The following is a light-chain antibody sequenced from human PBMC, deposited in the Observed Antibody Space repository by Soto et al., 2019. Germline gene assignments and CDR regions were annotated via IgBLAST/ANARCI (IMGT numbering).Light chain of an antibody. V-gene: IGLV2-14*01. J-gene: IGLJ1*01. CDR1: ISDVGNYNY. CDR3: TSPTPGSLYV. CDR2: MVS. Sequence: QSVLTQQSSVCGSPGQSNTISCTGTISDVGNYNYVSWYQQYPGRVPKLLIYMVSNRPSGVSNRFSGYKSGNTASLTISGLQAEDEADYFCTSPTPGSLYVFGTGTKVTVL.